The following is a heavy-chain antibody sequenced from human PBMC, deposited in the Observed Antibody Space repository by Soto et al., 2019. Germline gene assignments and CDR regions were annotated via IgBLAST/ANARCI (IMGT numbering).Heavy chain of an antibody. Sequence: QVQLVQSGAEVKKPGSSVKVSCKASGGTFSSYAISWVRQAPGQGLEWMGGIIPIFGTADYAQKFQGRVTIPAYESTSRAYMELSSLRSEDTAVYYCASHYDSSGYYYRGLDYWGQGTLVTVSS. V-gene: IGHV1-69*12. CDR3: ASHYDSSGYYYRGLDY. CDR1: GGTFSSYA. J-gene: IGHJ4*02. CDR2: IIPIFGTA. D-gene: IGHD3-22*01.